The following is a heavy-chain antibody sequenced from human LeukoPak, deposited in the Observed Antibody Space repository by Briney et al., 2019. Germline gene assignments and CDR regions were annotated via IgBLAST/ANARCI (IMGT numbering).Heavy chain of an antibody. V-gene: IGHV3-23*01. CDR2: ISGSGGST. CDR3: ARGSGYFLDFDY. D-gene: IGHD3-22*01. J-gene: IGHJ4*02. Sequence: GGSLRLSCAASGFIFSSFAMSWVRQAPGKGLEWVSAISGSGGSTYYADSVKGRFTISRDSSKNTLYLQMNSLRAEDTAVYYCARGSGYFLDFDYWGQGTLVTVSS. CDR1: GFIFSSFA.